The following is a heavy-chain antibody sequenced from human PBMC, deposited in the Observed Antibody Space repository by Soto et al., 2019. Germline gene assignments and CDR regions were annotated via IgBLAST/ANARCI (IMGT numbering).Heavy chain of an antibody. J-gene: IGHJ5*02. D-gene: IGHD6-13*01. Sequence: PGGSLRLSCAASGFTFSSYVMSWVRQAPGKGLEWVSGISDTGGSTDYADSVKGRFTISRDNSKNTLYLQMNSLRAEDTAIYYCAKAGANSSTWHSNWFDPWGQGTLVTVSS. CDR1: GFTFSSYV. V-gene: IGHV3-23*01. CDR2: ISDTGGST. CDR3: AKAGANSSTWHSNWFDP.